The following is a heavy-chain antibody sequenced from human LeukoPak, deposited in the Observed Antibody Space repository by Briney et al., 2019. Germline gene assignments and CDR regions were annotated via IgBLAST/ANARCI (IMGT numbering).Heavy chain of an antibody. D-gene: IGHD3-3*01. CDR3: AKIGDRITIFGVVMDDAFDI. Sequence: GGSLRLSCAASGFTFSSYWMTWVRQAPGKGLEWVANINKDGSVQNYVDSVKGRFTISRDNAKNSVYLQMNSLRAEDTAVYYCAKIGDRITIFGVVMDDAFDIWGQGTMVTVSS. CDR1: GFTFSSYW. J-gene: IGHJ3*02. V-gene: IGHV3-7*03. CDR2: INKDGSVQ.